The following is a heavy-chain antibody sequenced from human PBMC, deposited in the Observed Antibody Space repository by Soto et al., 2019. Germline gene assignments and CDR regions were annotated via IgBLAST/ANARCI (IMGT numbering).Heavy chain of an antibody. Sequence: QVQLVQSGAEVKKPGASVKVSCKASGYTFTSYGISWVRQAPGQGLEWMGWISTYNGNTNYAQTLQGRVTMTTDTSTSTAYMELRSLRSDDTAVYYCARRYGIAAAGTYSYYYGMDVWGQGTTVTVSS. J-gene: IGHJ6*02. CDR2: ISTYNGNT. V-gene: IGHV1-18*01. CDR1: GYTFTSYG. D-gene: IGHD6-13*01. CDR3: ARRYGIAAAGTYSYYYGMDV.